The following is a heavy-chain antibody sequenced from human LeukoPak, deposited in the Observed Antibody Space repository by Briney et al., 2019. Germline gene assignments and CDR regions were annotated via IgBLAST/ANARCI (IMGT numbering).Heavy chain of an antibody. J-gene: IGHJ6*03. CDR1: GGSISSGDYY. D-gene: IGHD3-3*01. Sequence: PSETLSLTCTVSGGSISSGDYYWSWIRQPPGKGLEWIGYISYSGSTYYNPSLRSRITTSVDTSKNQFSLRLTSVTAADTAVYYCARDLSGPNYYYYYMDVWGKGTTVTVSS. V-gene: IGHV4-30-4*08. CDR3: ARDLSGPNYYYYYMDV. CDR2: ISYSGST.